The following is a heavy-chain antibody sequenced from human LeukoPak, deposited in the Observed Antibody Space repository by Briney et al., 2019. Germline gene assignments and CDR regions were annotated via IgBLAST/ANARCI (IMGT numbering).Heavy chain of an antibody. CDR1: GFTFSSYW. CDR3: ATNSPYSGSYYGAFDI. Sequence: PGGSLRLSCAASGFTFSSYWMSWVRQAPGKGLEWVANIKQDGSEKYYVDSVKGRFTISRDNAKNSLYLQMKSLRAEDTAVYYCATNSPYSGSYYGAFDIWGQGTMVTVSS. D-gene: IGHD1-26*01. CDR2: IKQDGSEK. V-gene: IGHV3-7*01. J-gene: IGHJ3*02.